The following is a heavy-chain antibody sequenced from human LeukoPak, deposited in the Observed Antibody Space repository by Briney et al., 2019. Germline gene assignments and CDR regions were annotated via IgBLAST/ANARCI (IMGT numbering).Heavy chain of an antibody. CDR2: INHSGST. CDR3: ARGRVVLYWWDSENGPSRDWFDP. CDR1: GGSFSGYY. V-gene: IGHV4-34*01. Sequence: PSETLSLACAVYGGSFSGYYWSWIRQPPGKGLEWIGEINHSGSTNYNPSLKSRVTISVDTSKNQFSLKLSSVTAADTAVYYCARGRVVLYWWDSENGPSRDWFDPWGQGTLVTVSS. D-gene: IGHD2-8*02. J-gene: IGHJ5*02.